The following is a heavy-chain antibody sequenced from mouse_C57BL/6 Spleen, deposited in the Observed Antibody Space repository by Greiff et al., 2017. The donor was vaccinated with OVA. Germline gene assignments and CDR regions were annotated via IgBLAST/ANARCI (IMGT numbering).Heavy chain of an antibody. CDR3: ARWTHYPGARDY. CDR2: IDPSDSYT. J-gene: IGHJ4*01. V-gene: IGHV1-69*01. D-gene: IGHD5-5*01. Sequence: QVQLQQPGAELVMPGASVKLSCKASGYTFTSYWMHWVKQRPGQGLEWIGEIDPSDSYTNYNQKFKGKSTLTVDKSSSTAYMQLSSLTSEDSAGYDCARWTHYPGARDYGGEGTSVTVCS. CDR1: GYTFTSYW.